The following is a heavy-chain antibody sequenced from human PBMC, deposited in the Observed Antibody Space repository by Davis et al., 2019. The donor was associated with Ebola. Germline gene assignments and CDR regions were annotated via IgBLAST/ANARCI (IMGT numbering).Heavy chain of an antibody. CDR2: IKSKTDGGTA. CDR1: GITFSNAW. V-gene: IGHV3-15*01. CDR3: ARSSYQPDY. D-gene: IGHD2-2*01. Sequence: PGGSLRLSCAASGITFSNAWMSWVRQAPGKGLEWVGRIKSKTDGGTADYAAPVKTRFTISRDDSKNTLYLQMNSLKSEDTAVYYCARSSYQPDYWGQGTLVTVSS. J-gene: IGHJ4*02.